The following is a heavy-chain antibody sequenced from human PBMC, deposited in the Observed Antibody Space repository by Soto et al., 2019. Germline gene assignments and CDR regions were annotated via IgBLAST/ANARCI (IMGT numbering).Heavy chain of an antibody. J-gene: IGHJ4*02. CDR1: GASISSSPYA. Sequence: SETLSLTCNASGASISSSPYAWGWIRQSAGKGLEWIGTIDYGGTIYYNPSLKSRITISLDTSKNQISLRLSSVTAADTAVYYCARHVHNQGHEYHFASWGQGTLVPVSS. D-gene: IGHD6-6*01. CDR3: ARHVHNQGHEYHFAS. V-gene: IGHV4-39*01. CDR2: IDYGGTI.